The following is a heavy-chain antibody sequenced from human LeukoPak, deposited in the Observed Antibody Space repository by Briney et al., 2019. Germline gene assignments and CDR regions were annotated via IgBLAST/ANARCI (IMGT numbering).Heavy chain of an antibody. V-gene: IGHV4-30-4*08. J-gene: IGHJ3*02. CDR1: GGSISSGDYY. D-gene: IGHD6-19*01. Sequence: KPSLTLSLTCTVSGGSISSGDYYWSWIRQPPGKGLEWIGYIYYTGATYYSPSLKSRVTISVDTSKNQFSLKLSSVTAADTAAYYCATDVAVAGTGAFDIWGQGTMVTVSS. CDR2: IYYTGAT. CDR3: ATDVAVAGTGAFDI.